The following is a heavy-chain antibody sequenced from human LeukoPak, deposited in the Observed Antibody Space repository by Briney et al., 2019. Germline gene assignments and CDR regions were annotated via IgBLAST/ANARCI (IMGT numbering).Heavy chain of an antibody. CDR1: GFTVSSYY. Sequence: GGSLRLSCAASGFTVSSYYMRWVRQAPGKGLECVSVIYSGGSTYYADSVKGRLTTSRDNPENTLYLQMNSLRAADKAVYYCAREGGFGYNDEGFDYWGQGTLVTVSS. J-gene: IGHJ4*02. V-gene: IGHV3-53*01. CDR2: IYSGGST. CDR3: AREGGFGYNDEGFDY. D-gene: IGHD1-1*01.